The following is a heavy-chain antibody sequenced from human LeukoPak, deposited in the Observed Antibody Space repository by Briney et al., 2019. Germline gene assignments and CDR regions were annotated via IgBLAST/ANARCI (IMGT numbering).Heavy chain of an antibody. J-gene: IGHJ1*01. CDR1: GFTFSRYW. CDR3: ARVITVYNDYEEVAEYFQH. Sequence: GGSLRLSCAASGFTFSRYWMSWVRQAPGKGLEWVANIKEVGSDKYYVDSVKGRFTISRDNSKNSLYLQMNSLRAEDTAVYYCARVITVYNDYEEVAEYFQHWGQGTLVIVSS. D-gene: IGHD4-17*01. CDR2: IKEVGSDK. V-gene: IGHV3-7*01.